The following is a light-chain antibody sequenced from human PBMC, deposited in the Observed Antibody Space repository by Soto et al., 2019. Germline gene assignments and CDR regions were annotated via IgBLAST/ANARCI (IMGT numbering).Light chain of an antibody. J-gene: IGKJ1*01. Sequence: EIVLTQSPATLSLSPGERATLSCRASQSVSSYLAWYQQKPGQAPRLLIYDASRRATGIPDRFSGSGSGTDFTLSISRLEPEDFAVYYCQQYSNLWTFGQGTKVDIK. CDR1: QSVSSY. CDR2: DAS. CDR3: QQYSNLWT. V-gene: IGKV3-11*01.